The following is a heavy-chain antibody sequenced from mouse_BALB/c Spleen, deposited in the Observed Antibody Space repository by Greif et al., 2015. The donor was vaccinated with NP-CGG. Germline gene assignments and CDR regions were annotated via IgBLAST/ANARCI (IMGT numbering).Heavy chain of an antibody. CDR2: ISSGGST. D-gene: IGHD3-1*01. V-gene: IGHV5-6-5*01. CDR3: ARRGGSGYDAMDY. J-gene: IGHJ4*01. Sequence: EVKLMESGGGLVKPGGSLKLSCAASGFTFSSYAMSWVRQTPEKRLEWVASISSGGSTYYPDSVKGRFTISRDNARNILYLQMSSLRSEDTAMYYCARRGGSGYDAMDYWGQGTSVTVSS. CDR1: GFTFSSYA.